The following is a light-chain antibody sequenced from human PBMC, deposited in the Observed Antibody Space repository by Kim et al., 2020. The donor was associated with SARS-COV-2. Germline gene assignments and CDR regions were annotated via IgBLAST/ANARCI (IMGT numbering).Light chain of an antibody. J-gene: IGKJ2*01. CDR2: AAS. CDR3: QQSYSTPPYT. CDR1: QSISGY. Sequence: DIQMTQSPSSLSASVGDRVTITCRASQSISGYLNWYQQKPGKAPKLLIYAASSLQSGVPSRFSGSGSGTDFTLTISSLQPEDFATYYCQQSYSTPPYTFGQGTKLEI. V-gene: IGKV1-39*01.